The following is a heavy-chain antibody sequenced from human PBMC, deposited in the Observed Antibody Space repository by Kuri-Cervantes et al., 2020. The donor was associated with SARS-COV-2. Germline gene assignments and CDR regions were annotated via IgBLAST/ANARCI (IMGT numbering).Heavy chain of an antibody. Sequence: GGSLRLSCAASGFTFSSYAMHWVRQAPGKGLKYVSAISSNGGSTYYANSVKGRFTISRDNSKNTLYLQMGSLRAEDMAVYYCARGGCSSTSCYQYYFDYWGQGTLVTVSS. CDR1: GFTFSSYA. CDR3: ARGGCSSTSCYQYYFDY. J-gene: IGHJ4*02. D-gene: IGHD2-2*01. CDR2: ISSNGGST. V-gene: IGHV3-64*01.